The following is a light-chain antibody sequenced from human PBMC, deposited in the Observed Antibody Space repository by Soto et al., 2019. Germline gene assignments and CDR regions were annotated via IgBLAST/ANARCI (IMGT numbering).Light chain of an antibody. V-gene: IGLV2-8*01. J-gene: IGLJ1*01. CDR1: SSDVGAYNY. CDR3: CSYTTSSTYV. CDR2: DVI. Sequence: QSALTQPPSASGSPGQTVAISCTGTSSDVGAYNYVSWYQQHPGKAPKLKIYDVIERPSGVPARFSGSKSGNTASLTVSGLQSEDEADYYCCSYTTSSTYVFGTGTKLTVL.